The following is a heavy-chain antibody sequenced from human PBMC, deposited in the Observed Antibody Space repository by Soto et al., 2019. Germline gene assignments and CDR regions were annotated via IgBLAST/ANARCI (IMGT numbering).Heavy chain of an antibody. Sequence: QVQLVQSGAEVKKPGSSVKVSCKASGGTFSSYAITWVRQAPGQGLEWMGGIIPIFGTANYAQKFQARVTITAHEYTSTAYMELGSLRSEDTAVYYCARDRGPSSGYYPYWFDPWGQGTLVTVSS. J-gene: IGHJ5*02. CDR2: IIPIFGTA. CDR3: ARDRGPSSGYYPYWFDP. D-gene: IGHD3-22*01. CDR1: GGTFSSYA. V-gene: IGHV1-69*12.